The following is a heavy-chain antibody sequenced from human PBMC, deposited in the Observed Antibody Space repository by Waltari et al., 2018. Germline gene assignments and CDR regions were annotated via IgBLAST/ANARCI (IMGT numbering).Heavy chain of an antibody. D-gene: IGHD3-3*01. J-gene: IGHJ6*03. V-gene: IGHV2-26*01. CDR3: ARIRFLEWLSLRYYYYYMDV. CDR2: IFSNDEK. CDR1: GFSLSNARMG. Sequence: QVTLKESGPVLVKPTETLTLTCTVSGFSLSNARMGVSWIRQPPGKALEWLAHIFSNDEKSNSTSLKSRLTISKDTAKSQVVLTMTNMDPVDTATYYCARIRFLEWLSLRYYYYYMDVWGKGTTVTVSS.